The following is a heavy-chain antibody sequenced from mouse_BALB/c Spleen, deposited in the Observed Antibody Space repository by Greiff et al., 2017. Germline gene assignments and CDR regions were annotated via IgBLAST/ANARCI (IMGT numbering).Heavy chain of an antibody. D-gene: IGHD1-2*01. CDR3: SIGPLLRPYFDY. J-gene: IGHJ2*01. V-gene: IGHV1S26*01. CDR2: INPSTGYT. Sequence: VQLQQPGAELVKPGASVKLSCKASGYTFTSYRMHWVKQRPGQGLEWIGYINPSTGYTEYNQKFKDKATLTADKSSSTAYMQLSSLTSEDSAVDYCSIGPLLRPYFDYWGQGTTLTVSS. CDR1: GYTFTSYR.